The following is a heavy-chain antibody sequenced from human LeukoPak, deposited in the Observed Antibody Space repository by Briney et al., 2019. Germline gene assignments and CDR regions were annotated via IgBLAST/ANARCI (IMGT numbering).Heavy chain of an antibody. Sequence: ASLKVSCKASGYTFTVYYMHWVRQAPGQGLEWMGWINPNSGGTNYAQKFQGRVTMTRDTSTSTAYMELSRLRSDDTAVYYCAREARGTATPNWFDPWGQGTLVTVSS. CDR3: AREARGTATPNWFDP. V-gene: IGHV1-2*02. CDR2: INPNSGGT. D-gene: IGHD1-1*01. J-gene: IGHJ5*02. CDR1: GYTFTVYY.